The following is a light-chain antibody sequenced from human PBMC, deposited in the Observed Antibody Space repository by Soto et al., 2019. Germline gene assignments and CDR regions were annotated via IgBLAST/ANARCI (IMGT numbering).Light chain of an antibody. CDR1: QSVSSY. J-gene: IGKJ5*01. V-gene: IGKV3-11*01. Sequence: EIVLTQSPATLSLSPGERATLSCRASQSVSSYLAWYQQKPGQAPRLLIYDASNRATGIPARFSGSGSGTDFTLTISSLEPEDFAVYYCQQRSNWPLIAFGQGTHWRL. CDR3: QQRSNWPLIA. CDR2: DAS.